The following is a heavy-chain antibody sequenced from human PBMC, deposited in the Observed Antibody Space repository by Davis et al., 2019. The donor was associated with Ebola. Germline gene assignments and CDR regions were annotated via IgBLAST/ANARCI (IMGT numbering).Heavy chain of an antibody. CDR1: GYTFSDYG. CDR3: ARLHNWNGLDY. J-gene: IGHJ4*02. V-gene: IGHV1-18*01. CDR2: IRTSNGET. Sequence: AASVKVSCKASGYTFSDYGISWVRQAPGQGLEWMGWIRTSNGETKLAQNLQGRVTMTTDTSTSTAYMELRSLRSDDTAVYYCARLHNWNGLDYWGQGTLVTVSS. D-gene: IGHD1-20*01.